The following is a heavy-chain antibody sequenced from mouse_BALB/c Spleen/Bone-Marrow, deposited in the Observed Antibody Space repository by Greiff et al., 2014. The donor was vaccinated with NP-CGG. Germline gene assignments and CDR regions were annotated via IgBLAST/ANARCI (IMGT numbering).Heavy chain of an antibody. V-gene: IGHV5-6-4*01. CDR3: ERDRGGCATVVATPFDY. J-gene: IGHJ2*01. Sequence: DVMLVESGGGLVKPGGCLKVSCAASGFTFSSYTMSWVRQTPEKGLEWVATISSGGSYTYYPDSVKGRFTISRDNAKNTLDLQMSSLKSEDTAMYYYERDRGGCATVVATPFDYWGQGTTLTVSS. CDR1: GFTFSSYT. D-gene: IGHD1-1*01. CDR2: ISSGGSYT.